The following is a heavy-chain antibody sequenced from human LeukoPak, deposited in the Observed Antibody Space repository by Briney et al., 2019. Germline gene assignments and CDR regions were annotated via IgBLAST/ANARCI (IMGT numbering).Heavy chain of an antibody. D-gene: IGHD6-19*01. J-gene: IGHJ4*02. V-gene: IGHV3-23*01. CDR3: ARAVTGLDDY. CDR1: GFTFSSYG. Sequence: GGSLRLSCAASGFTFSSYGMHWVRQAPGKGLEWVSAISGSGGSTYYADSVKGRFTISRDNSKNTLYLQMNSLRAEDTAVYYCARAVTGLDDYWGQGTLVTVSS. CDR2: ISGSGGST.